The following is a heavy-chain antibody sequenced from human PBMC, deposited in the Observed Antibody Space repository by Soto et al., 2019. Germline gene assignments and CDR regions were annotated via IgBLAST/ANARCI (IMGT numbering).Heavy chain of an antibody. D-gene: IGHD2-2*01. J-gene: IGHJ6*02. Sequence: QVQLVQSGAEVKKPGSSVKVSCKASGGTFSSYAISWVRQAPGQGLEWIGGIIPIFGTANYAQKFQGRVTITADEYTSTAYMELSSLRSEDTAVYYCARTPCSSTSCETYYYYYYGMDVWGQGTTVTVSS. CDR3: ARTPCSSTSCETYYYYYYGMDV. CDR1: GGTFSSYA. CDR2: IIPIFGTA. V-gene: IGHV1-69*01.